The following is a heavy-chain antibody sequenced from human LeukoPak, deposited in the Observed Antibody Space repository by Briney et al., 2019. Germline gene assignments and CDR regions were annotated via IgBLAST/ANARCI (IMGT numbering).Heavy chain of an antibody. J-gene: IGHJ3*02. CDR2: IKQDGSEK. V-gene: IGHV3-7*05. Sequence: GGSLRLSCAASGFTFSSYWMSWVRQAPGKGLEWVANIKQDGSEKYYVDSVKGRFTISRGNAKNSLYLQMNSLRAEDTAVYYCARDPYYYDSSGYYRVGAFDIWGQGTMVTVSS. CDR3: ARDPYYYDSSGYYRVGAFDI. CDR1: GFTFSSYW. D-gene: IGHD3-22*01.